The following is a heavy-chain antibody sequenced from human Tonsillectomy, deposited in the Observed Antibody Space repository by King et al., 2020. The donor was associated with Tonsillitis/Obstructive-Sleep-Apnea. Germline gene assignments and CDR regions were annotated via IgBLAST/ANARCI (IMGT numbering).Heavy chain of an antibody. J-gene: IGHJ2*01. CDR1: GGSISTYY. V-gene: IGHV4-59*08. Sequence: QLQESGPGLVKPSETLSLTCTVSGGSISTYYWSWIRQTPGKGLEWIGYVFNSGSTNYNHSLKSRVTISVDTSKNQFFLKLSSVTAADTAVYYCARLQTDDFLTGYAPDSHFDLWGRGTLVTVSS. CDR3: ARLQTDDFLTGYAPDSHFDL. D-gene: IGHD3-9*01. CDR2: VFNSGST.